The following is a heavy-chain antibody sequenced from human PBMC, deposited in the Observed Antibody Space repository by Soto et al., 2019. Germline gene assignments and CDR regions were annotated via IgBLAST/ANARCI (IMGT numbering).Heavy chain of an antibody. CDR2: IYYSGST. CDR3: AESPGGCSSTSCYDGADALDI. Sequence: SETLSLTCTVSGGSISSSSYYWGWIRQPPGKGLGWIGSIYYSGSTYYNPSLKSRVTISVDTSKNQFSLKLSSVTAADTAVYYCAESPGGCSSTSCYDGADALDIWGQGTMVTVSS. J-gene: IGHJ3*02. D-gene: IGHD2-2*01. CDR1: GGSISSSSYY. V-gene: IGHV4-39*01.